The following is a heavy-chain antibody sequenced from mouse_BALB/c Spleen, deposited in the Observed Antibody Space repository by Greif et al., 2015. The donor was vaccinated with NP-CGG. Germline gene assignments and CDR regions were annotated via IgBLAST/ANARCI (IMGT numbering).Heavy chain of an antibody. CDR1: GFTFSSYT. CDR2: ISNGGGST. D-gene: IGHD1-1*01. CDR3: ARGFTTVVAYYAMDY. J-gene: IGHJ4*01. V-gene: IGHV5-12-2*01. Sequence: EVKLMESGGGLVQPGGSLKLSCAASGFTFSSYTMSWVRQAPEKRLEWVAHISNGGGSTYYPDTVKGRFTISRDNAKNTLYLQMSSLKSEDTAMYYCARGFTTVVAYYAMDYWGQGTSVTVSS.